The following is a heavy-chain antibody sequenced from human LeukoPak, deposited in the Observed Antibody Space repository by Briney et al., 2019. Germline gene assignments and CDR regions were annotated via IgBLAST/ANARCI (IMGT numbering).Heavy chain of an antibody. CDR1: GYTFTSYG. J-gene: IGHJ4*02. Sequence: ASVKVSCXASGYTFTSYGISWVRQAPGQGLEWMGWISAYNGNTNYAQKLQGRVTMTTDTSTSTVYMELRSLRSDDTAVYYCARMIVVVTADYFDYWGQGTLVTVSS. CDR2: ISAYNGNT. CDR3: ARMIVVVTADYFDY. V-gene: IGHV1-18*01. D-gene: IGHD2-21*02.